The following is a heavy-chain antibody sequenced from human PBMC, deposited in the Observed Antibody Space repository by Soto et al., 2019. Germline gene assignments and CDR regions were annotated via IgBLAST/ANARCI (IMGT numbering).Heavy chain of an antibody. CDR3: ARGGYSGSYSSFDY. CDR1: AGSFSGYS. V-gene: IGHV4-34*01. J-gene: IGHJ4*02. Sequence: SPETLSLTCAVYAGSFSGYSCSWIRQPPGKGLEWIGAINHSGSTNYNPSLKSQVTISVDTSKNQFSLKLISVTAADTAVYYCARGGYSGSYSSFDYWGQGTLVTVSS. CDR2: INHSGST. D-gene: IGHD1-26*01.